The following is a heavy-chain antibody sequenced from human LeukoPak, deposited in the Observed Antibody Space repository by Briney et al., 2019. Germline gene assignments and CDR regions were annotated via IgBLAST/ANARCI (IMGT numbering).Heavy chain of an antibody. V-gene: IGHV1-69*05. CDR1: GVSFNNYA. CDR2: LIPLFET. Sequence: ASVKVSCKASGVSFNNYAVSWVRQAPGQGLEWMGGLIPLFETNYAQKFQGRVTITTDESATTTYMELTSLKSDDTAVCYCATYSGYEISTYYYYMDVWGKGTTVTVSS. D-gene: IGHD5-12*01. J-gene: IGHJ6*03. CDR3: ATYSGYEISTYYYYMDV.